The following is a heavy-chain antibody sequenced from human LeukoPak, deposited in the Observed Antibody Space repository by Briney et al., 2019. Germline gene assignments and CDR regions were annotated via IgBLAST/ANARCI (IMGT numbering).Heavy chain of an antibody. CDR2: IWYDGSNK. J-gene: IGHJ6*02. D-gene: IGHD1-26*01. Sequence: GRSLRLSCAASGFTFSSYGMHWVRQAPGKGLEWVAVIWYDGSNKYYADSVKGRFTISRDNSKNTLYLQMNSLRAEDTAVYYCARGHSGSYFYYYYGMDVWGQGTTVTVSS. V-gene: IGHV3-33*01. CDR1: GFTFSSYG. CDR3: ARGHSGSYFYYYYGMDV.